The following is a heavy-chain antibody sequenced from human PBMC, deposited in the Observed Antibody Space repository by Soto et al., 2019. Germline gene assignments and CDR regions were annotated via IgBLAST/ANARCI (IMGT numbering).Heavy chain of an antibody. CDR1: GGSISSYY. D-gene: IGHD3-10*01. CDR3: ARLFYYGSGSYYPGYFDY. J-gene: IGHJ4*02. V-gene: IGHV4-59*08. Sequence: SETLSLTCTVSGGSISSYYWSWIRQPPGKGLEWIGYIYYSGSTNYNPSLKSRVTISVDTSKNQFSLKLSSVTAADTAVYYCARLFYYGSGSYYPGYFDYWGQGTLVTVSS. CDR2: IYYSGST.